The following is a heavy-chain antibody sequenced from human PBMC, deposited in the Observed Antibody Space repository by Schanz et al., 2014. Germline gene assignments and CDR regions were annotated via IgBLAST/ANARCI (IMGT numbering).Heavy chain of an antibody. Sequence: QVQLVESGGGVVQPGRSLRLSCAASGITLSGYGLHWVRQAPGKGLEWVGFISFDGRNTGYPHSVKGRFTISRDNSKNTVNLQMNSLRAEDTAVYYCAKEKEEVAADGSFFDYWGQGTLVTVSS. D-gene: IGHD6-13*01. CDR2: ISFDGRNT. J-gene: IGHJ4*02. V-gene: IGHV3-30*18. CDR3: AKEKEEVAADGSFFDY. CDR1: GITLSGYG.